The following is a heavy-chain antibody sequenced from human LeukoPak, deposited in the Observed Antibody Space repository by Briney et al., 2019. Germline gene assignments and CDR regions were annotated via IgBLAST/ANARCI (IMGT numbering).Heavy chain of an antibody. J-gene: IGHJ5*02. D-gene: IGHD3-3*01. V-gene: IGHV4-59*12. Sequence: SETLSLTCTVSGGSISSYYWSWIRQPPGKELEWIGYIYYSGSTNYNPSLKSRVTISVDTSKNQFSLKLSSVTAADTAVYYCARAKSITIFGVVSRGLDPWGQGTLVTVSS. CDR3: ARAKSITIFGVVSRGLDP. CDR1: GGSISSYY. CDR2: IYYSGST.